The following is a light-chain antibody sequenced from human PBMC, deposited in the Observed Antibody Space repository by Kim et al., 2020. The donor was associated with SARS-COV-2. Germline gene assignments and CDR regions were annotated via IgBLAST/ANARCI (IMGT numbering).Light chain of an antibody. J-gene: IGKJ1*01. CDR2: GAS. V-gene: IGKV3-15*01. CDR3: QQYNNSPPT. Sequence: VSPGERATLSCRASQSVSSNLAWYQQKPGQAPRLLIYGASTRATGIPARFSGSGSGTEFTLTISSLQSEDFAVYYCQQYNNSPPTFGQGTKVDIK. CDR1: QSVSSN.